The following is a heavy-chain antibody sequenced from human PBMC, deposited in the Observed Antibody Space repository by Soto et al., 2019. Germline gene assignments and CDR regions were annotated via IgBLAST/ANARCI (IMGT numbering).Heavy chain of an antibody. CDR2: ISGSGGST. V-gene: IGHV3-23*01. D-gene: IGHD3-3*01. J-gene: IGHJ6*03. CDR3: AKDLEIFGVVTYYYYYMDV. CDR1: GFTFSSYA. Sequence: GGSLRLSCAASGFTFSSYAMSWVRQAPGKGLEWVSAISGSGGSTYYADSVKGRFTISRDNSKNTLYLQMNSLRAEDTAVYYCAKDLEIFGVVTYYYYYMDVWGKGTTVTVSS.